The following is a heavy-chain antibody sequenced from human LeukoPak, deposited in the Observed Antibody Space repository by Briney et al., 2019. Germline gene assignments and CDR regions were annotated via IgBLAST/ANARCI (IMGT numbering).Heavy chain of an antibody. D-gene: IGHD2-2*02. CDR3: ARCTSTSCYNFDY. Sequence: AETLSLTCTVAGGSISNYYWNWIRQPPGKGLEWIGYILSSGSTHHNPSLTSRISLSVDTSKNQFSLKLSSVTAAGTAVYYCARCTSTSCYNFDYWGQGSLVTVSS. CDR2: ILSSGST. CDR1: GGSISNYY. J-gene: IGHJ4*02. V-gene: IGHV4-4*09.